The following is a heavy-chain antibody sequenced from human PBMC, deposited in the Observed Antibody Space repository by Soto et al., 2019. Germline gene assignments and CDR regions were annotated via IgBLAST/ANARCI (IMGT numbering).Heavy chain of an antibody. Sequence: WASVKVSCKASGGTFSSYAISWVRQAPGQGLEWMGGIIPIFGTANYAQKFQGKVTITADESTSTAYMELSSLRSEDTAVYYCARLIGELRGRGWFDPWGQGTLVTVSS. D-gene: IGHD1-26*01. CDR1: GGTFSSYA. J-gene: IGHJ5*02. CDR2: IIPIFGTA. V-gene: IGHV1-69*13. CDR3: ARLIGELRGRGWFDP.